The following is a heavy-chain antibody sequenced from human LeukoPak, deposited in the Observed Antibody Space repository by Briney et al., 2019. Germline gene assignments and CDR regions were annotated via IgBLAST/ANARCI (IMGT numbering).Heavy chain of an antibody. J-gene: IGHJ4*02. D-gene: IGHD2-21*01. CDR2: ISASGGST. Sequence: GGSLRLSCAASGFTFSSYAMTWVRQAPGKGLEWVSSISASGGSTYYADSVKGRFTISRDNSKSTLFLQMNSLRAEDTAIYYCAKDRQGDNKIPPYYFDYWGQGTRVTVSS. CDR1: GFTFSSYA. CDR3: AKDRQGDNKIPPYYFDY. V-gene: IGHV3-23*01.